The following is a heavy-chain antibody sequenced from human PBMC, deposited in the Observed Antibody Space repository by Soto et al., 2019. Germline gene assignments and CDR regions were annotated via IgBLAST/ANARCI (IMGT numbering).Heavy chain of an antibody. J-gene: IGHJ4*02. CDR1: GFTFTRYS. CDR3: ARESEDLTSTFDY. V-gene: IGHV3-21*06. Sequence: EVQLVESGGGLVKPGGSLRLSCAASGFTFTRYSMNWVRQAPGKGLEWVSSISSTTNYIYYGDSMKGRFTISRDNAKNSLYLDMNSLRAEDTAVYYCARESEDLTSTFDYWGQGTLVTVSS. CDR2: ISSTTNYI.